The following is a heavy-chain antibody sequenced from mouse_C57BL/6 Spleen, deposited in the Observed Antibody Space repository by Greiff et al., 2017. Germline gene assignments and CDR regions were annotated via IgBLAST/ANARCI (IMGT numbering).Heavy chain of an antibody. Sequence: VQLKESGPGLVKPSQSLSLTCSVTGYSITSGYYWNWIRQFPGNKLEWMGYISYDGSNNYNPSLKNRISITRDTSKNQFFLKLNSVTTEDTATYYCARNDGYRDYFDYWGQGTTLTVSS. CDR1: GYSITSGYY. J-gene: IGHJ2*01. CDR2: ISYDGSN. CDR3: ARNDGYRDYFDY. V-gene: IGHV3-6*01. D-gene: IGHD2-3*01.